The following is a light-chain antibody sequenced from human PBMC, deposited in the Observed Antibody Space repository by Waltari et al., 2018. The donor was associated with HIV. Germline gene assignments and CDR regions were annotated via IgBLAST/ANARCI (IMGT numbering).Light chain of an antibody. J-gene: IGKJ3*01. CDR3: QQYGSSPIFT. CDR1: QSVSSSY. V-gene: IGKV3-20*01. CDR2: GAS. Sequence: EIVLTQSPGTLSLSPGERAPLSCRASQSVSSSYLAWYQHKPGQAPRLLIYGASSRATGIPDRFSGSGSGTDFTLTISRLEPEDFAVYYCQQYGSSPIFTFGPGTKVDIK.